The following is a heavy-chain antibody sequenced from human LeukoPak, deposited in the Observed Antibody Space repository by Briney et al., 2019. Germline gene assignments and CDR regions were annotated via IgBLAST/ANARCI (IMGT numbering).Heavy chain of an antibody. J-gene: IGHJ3*02. Sequence: ASVKVSCKASGYTFTDYYMHWVRQAAGQGLEWMGCINPKSGGTNHAQRFQGRVTMTRDTSISTAYMELSSLGSDDTAVYYCARQGGPMTVVVKVASDIWGQGTMVTVSS. CDR2: INPKSGGT. CDR3: ARQGGPMTVVVKVASDI. CDR1: GYTFTDYY. V-gene: IGHV1-2*02. D-gene: IGHD3-22*01.